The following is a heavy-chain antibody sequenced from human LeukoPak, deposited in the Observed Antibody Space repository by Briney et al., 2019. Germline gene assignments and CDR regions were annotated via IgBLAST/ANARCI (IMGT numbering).Heavy chain of an antibody. CDR1: GYTFTRYG. D-gene: IGHD6-19*01. V-gene: IGHV1-18*01. CDR3: ARHQQWLAAYYYYGMDV. CDR2: ISAYNGNT. Sequence: ASVKVSCKASGYTFTRYGISWVRQAPGQGLEWMGWISAYNGNTNYAQKLQGRVTMTTDTSTSTAHMELRSLRSDDTAVYYCARHQQWLAAYYYYGMDVWGQGTTVTVSS. J-gene: IGHJ6*02.